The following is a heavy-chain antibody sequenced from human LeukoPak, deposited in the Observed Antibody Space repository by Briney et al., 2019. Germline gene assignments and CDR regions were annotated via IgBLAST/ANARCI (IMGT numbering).Heavy chain of an antibody. J-gene: IGHJ6*02. D-gene: IGHD5-24*01. V-gene: IGHV3-74*01. CDR1: GFTFSSYW. CDR3: ARDGYNYVGYYYYGMDV. Sequence: PGGSLRLSCAASGFTFSSYWMHWVRQAPGKGLVRVSRINSDGSTTNYADSVQGRFTISRDNAKNTLYLQMNSLRAEDTAVYYCARDGYNYVGYYYYGMDVWGQGTTVTVSS. CDR2: INSDGSTT.